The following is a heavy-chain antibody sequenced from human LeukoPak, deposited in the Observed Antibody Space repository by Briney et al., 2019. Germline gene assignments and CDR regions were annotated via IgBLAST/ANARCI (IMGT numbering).Heavy chain of an antibody. D-gene: IGHD3-9*01. Sequence: GGSLRLSCAASGFTFSSYAMSWVRQAPGKGLEWVSAISGSGGSTYYADSVKGRFTISRVNSKNTLYLQMNSLRAEDTAVYYCAKERRESYDILTGYYLYYYYGMDVWGQGTTVTVSS. CDR2: ISGSGGST. CDR3: AKERRESYDILTGYYLYYYYGMDV. CDR1: GFTFSSYA. V-gene: IGHV3-23*01. J-gene: IGHJ6*02.